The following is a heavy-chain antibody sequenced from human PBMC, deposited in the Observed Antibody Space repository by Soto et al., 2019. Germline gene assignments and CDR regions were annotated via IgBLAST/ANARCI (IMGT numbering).Heavy chain of an antibody. CDR2: IRSKAYGGTT. D-gene: IGHD6-6*01. Sequence: GGSLRLSCTASGFTFGDYAMSWFRQAPGKGREWVGFIRSKAYGGTTEYAASVKGRFTISRDDSKSIAYLQMNSLKTEDTAVYYCTSNYIAARAFIDYWGQGTLVTVSS. J-gene: IGHJ4*02. CDR3: TSNYIAARAFIDY. V-gene: IGHV3-49*03. CDR1: GFTFGDYA.